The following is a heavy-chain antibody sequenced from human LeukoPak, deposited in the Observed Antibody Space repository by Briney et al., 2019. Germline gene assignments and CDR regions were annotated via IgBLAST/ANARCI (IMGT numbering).Heavy chain of an antibody. D-gene: IGHD6-13*01. CDR1: GGTFSSYA. V-gene: IGHV1-69*05. J-gene: IGHJ5*02. CDR3: ALSSSSLNWFDP. CDR2: IIPIFGTA. Sequence: SVKVSCKASGGTFSSYAISWVRQAPGQGLEWMGGIIPIFGTANYAQKFQGRVTITTDESTSTAYMELSSLRSEDTAVYYCALSSSSLNWFDPWGQGTLVTVSS.